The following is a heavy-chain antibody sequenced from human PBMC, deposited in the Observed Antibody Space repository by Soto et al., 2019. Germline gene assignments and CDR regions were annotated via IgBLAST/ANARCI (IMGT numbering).Heavy chain of an antibody. J-gene: IGHJ4*02. Sequence: EVQLVQSGGGLVKPGGSLRLSCAGSGFSVNNAWMTWVRQAPGQGLECVARIKKKSDGGTTEYAAPVKGRFSISRDDSTNTLYLQMNSLKSEDTALYYRATGIGTIDYWGQGALVTVSS. CDR1: GFSVNNAW. D-gene: IGHD3-10*01. CDR3: ATGIGTIDY. V-gene: IGHV3-15*01. CDR2: IKKKSDGGTT.